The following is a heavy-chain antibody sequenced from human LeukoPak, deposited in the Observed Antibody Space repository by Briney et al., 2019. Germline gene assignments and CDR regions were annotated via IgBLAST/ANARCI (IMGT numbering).Heavy chain of an antibody. CDR3: ARLRPVAGYDAFDV. CDR1: ARSISSYY. D-gene: IGHD6-19*01. Sequence: PSQTLSLTCSVSARSISSYYCSCVRHPPGKGLEWIGYIYYSGSTNYNPSIKSRVTMSVDTSKNQFSLKLTSVTAADTAVYYCARLRPVAGYDAFDVWGHGTMVTVSS. J-gene: IGHJ3*01. CDR2: IYYSGST. V-gene: IGHV4-59*08.